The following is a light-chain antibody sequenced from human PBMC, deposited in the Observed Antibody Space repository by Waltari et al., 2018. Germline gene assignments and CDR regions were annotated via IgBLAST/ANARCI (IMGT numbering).Light chain of an antibody. CDR3: QSYDHNNVL. V-gene: IGLV6-57*02. CDR1: GANIANNY. J-gene: IGLJ2*01. CDR2: EDN. Sequence: NFMLTQPHSVSESLGKTVTISCTGSGANIANNYVQWYQQRPGSAPTTVIYEDNRRPSGVPDRFSGSSDSSSSSASLTISGLKTEDEADYYCQSYDHNNVLFGGGTKLTVL.